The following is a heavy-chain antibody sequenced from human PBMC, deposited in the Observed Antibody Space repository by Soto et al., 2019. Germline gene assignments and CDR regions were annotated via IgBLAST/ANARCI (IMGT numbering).Heavy chain of an antibody. J-gene: IGHJ6*03. Sequence: SETLSLTCTVSGGSISSGGYYWSWIRQHPGKGLEWIGYIYYIGSTYYNPSLKSRVTISVDTSKNQFSLKLSSVTAADTAVYYCARDKGYDFWSGYPYYYYYMDVWGKGTTVTVSS. V-gene: IGHV4-31*03. D-gene: IGHD3-3*01. CDR2: IYYIGST. CDR3: ARDKGYDFWSGYPYYYYYMDV. CDR1: GGSISSGGYY.